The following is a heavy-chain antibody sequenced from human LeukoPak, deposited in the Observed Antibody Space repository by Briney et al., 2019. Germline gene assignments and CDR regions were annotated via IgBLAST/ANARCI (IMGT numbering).Heavy chain of an antibody. J-gene: IGHJ6*02. CDR2: MNPNNGNT. V-gene: IGHV1-8*01. CDR1: GFTFTSYD. CDR3: ARGGRGITKAEKYGMDV. Sequence: ASVKVSCKASGFTFTSYDINWVRQASGQGLEWMGWMNPNNGNTGYAQKFQGRVTMTRDTSTSTVYMELSSLRSEDTAVYYCARGGRGITKAEKYGMDVWGQGTTVTVSS. D-gene: IGHD3-10*01.